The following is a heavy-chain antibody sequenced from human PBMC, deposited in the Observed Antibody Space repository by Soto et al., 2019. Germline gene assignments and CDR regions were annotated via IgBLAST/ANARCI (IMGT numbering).Heavy chain of an antibody. V-gene: IGHV4-34*01. D-gene: IGHD6-19*01. CDR2: INHSGST. CDR1: GGSFSGYY. Sequence: QVQLQQWGAGLLKPSETLSLTCAVYGGSFSGYYWSWIRQPPGKGLEWIGEINHSGSTNYNPSLSSRVPISGVSSTRQFSLSLRSVTAADTAVDYCARVRGGYPRDCWGQGTLVTVSS. J-gene: IGHJ4*02. CDR3: ARVRGGYPRDC.